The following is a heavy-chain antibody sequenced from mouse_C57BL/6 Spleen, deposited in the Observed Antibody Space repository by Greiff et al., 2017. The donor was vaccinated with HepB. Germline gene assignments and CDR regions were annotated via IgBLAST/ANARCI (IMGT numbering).Heavy chain of an antibody. CDR1: GYTFTSYW. Sequence: QVQLQQPGAELVRPGSSVKLSCKASGYTFTSYWMDWVKQRPGQGLEWIGNIYPSDSETHYNQKFKDKATVTVDKSSSTAYMQLSSLTTEDSAVYYWARELGLGFDYWGQGTTLTVSS. J-gene: IGHJ2*01. CDR2: IYPSDSET. CDR3: ARELGLGFDY. D-gene: IGHD4-1*01. V-gene: IGHV1-61*01.